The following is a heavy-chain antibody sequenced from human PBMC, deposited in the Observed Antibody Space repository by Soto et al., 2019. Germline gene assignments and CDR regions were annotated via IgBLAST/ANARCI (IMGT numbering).Heavy chain of an antibody. CDR1: GFTFNTYA. Sequence: QVQLVESGGGVVQPGTSLRLSCAASGFTFNTYAMHWVRQAPGKGLEWVAVISSDGSVNFYADSVKGRFTISRDNSKNTLYLQMNSLRTEDTAVYYCARKVGHCYVGSCSGDYWGQGTLVTVSS. CDR3: ARKVGHCYVGSCSGDY. J-gene: IGHJ4*02. CDR2: ISSDGSVN. D-gene: IGHD2-15*01. V-gene: IGHV3-30*03.